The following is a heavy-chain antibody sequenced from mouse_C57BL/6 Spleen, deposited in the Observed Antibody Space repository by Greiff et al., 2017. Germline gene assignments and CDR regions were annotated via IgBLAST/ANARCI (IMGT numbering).Heavy chain of an antibody. CDR3: ARASIYDGYYFDY. D-gene: IGHD2-3*01. CDR1: GFTFSSYA. CDR2: ISDGGSYT. V-gene: IGHV5-4*03. J-gene: IGHJ2*01. Sequence: DVKLVESGGGLVKPGGSLKLSCAASGFTFSSYAMSWVRQTPEKRLEWVATISDGGSYTYYPDNVKGRFTISRDNAKNNLYLQMSHLKSEDTAMYYCARASIYDGYYFDYWGQGTTLTVSS.